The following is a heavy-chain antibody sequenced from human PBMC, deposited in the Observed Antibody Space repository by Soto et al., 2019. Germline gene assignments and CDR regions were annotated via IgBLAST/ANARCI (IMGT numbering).Heavy chain of an antibody. CDR3: AREATYGHVGGYHYGMDV. CDR2: ISPMFGTA. Sequence: ASVKVSCKASGGTFTNYAFNWVRQAPGQGLEWMGGISPMFGTASYIQKFQGRVTITADESTSTVYMELSSLRSEDTAVYYCAREATYGHVGGYHYGMDVWGQGTTVTVSS. CDR1: GGTFTNYA. V-gene: IGHV1-69*13. J-gene: IGHJ6*02. D-gene: IGHD1-26*01.